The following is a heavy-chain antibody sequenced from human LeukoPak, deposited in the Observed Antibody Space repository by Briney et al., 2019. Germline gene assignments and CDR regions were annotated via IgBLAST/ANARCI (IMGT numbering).Heavy chain of an antibody. CDR1: GGSISSGSYY. V-gene: IGHV4-61*02. D-gene: IGHD4-23*01. J-gene: IGHJ6*03. Sequence: PSETLSLTCTVSGGSISSGSYYWRWIRQPAGKGLEWIGRIYTSGSTNYNPSLKSRVTISVDTSKNQFSLKLSSVTAADTAVYYCARDTIGGNSESYYYYYMDVWGKGTTVTISS. CDR3: ARDTIGGNSESYYYYYMDV. CDR2: IYTSGST.